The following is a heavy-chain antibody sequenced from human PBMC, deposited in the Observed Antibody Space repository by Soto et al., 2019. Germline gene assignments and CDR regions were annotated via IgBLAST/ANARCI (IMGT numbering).Heavy chain of an antibody. CDR3: ARDVSFNGPLRGSIFDY. J-gene: IGHJ4*02. CDR1: GYTFTGYY. Sequence: ASVKVSCKASGYTFTGYYMHWVRQAPGQGLEWMGWINPNSGGTNYAQKFQGWVTMTRDTSISTAYMELSRLRSDDTAVYYCARDVSFNGPLRGSIFDYWGQGTLVTVSS. V-gene: IGHV1-2*04. CDR2: INPNSGGT. D-gene: IGHD2-8*01.